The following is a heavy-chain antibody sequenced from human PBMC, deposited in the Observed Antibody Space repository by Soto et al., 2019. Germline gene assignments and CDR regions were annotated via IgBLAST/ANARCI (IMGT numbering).Heavy chain of an antibody. V-gene: IGHV5-51*01. J-gene: IGHJ4*02. D-gene: IGHD6-19*01. CDR2: IYSGDSYT. CDR3: ASGYSSGWYGFDY. Sequence: GESLKISCKGSGYSFTSYWIGWVRQMPGKGLELMVIIYSGDSYTRYSPSFQGQVTISDDKSISTAYLQWSSLKASDTAMYYCASGYSSGWYGFDYWGQGTLVTVSS. CDR1: GYSFTSYW.